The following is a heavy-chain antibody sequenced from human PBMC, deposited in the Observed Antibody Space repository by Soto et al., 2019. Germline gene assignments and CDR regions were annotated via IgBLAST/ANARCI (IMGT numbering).Heavy chain of an antibody. CDR1: GYTFTSYG. CDR3: ARERQEYSSGWYGYYYGMDV. D-gene: IGHD6-19*01. V-gene: IGHV1-18*01. J-gene: IGHJ6*02. CDR2: ISAYNGNT. Sequence: ASVKVSCKASGYTFTSYGISWVRQAPGQGLEWMGWISAYNGNTNYAQKLQGRVTMTTDTSTSTAYMELSSLRSEDTAVYYCARERQEYSSGWYGYYYGMDVWGQGTTVTVSS.